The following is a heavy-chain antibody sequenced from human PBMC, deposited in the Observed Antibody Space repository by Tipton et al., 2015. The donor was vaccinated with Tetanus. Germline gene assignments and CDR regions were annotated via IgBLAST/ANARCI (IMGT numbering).Heavy chain of an antibody. CDR2: IYYSGST. CDR1: GGSISSYY. V-gene: IGHV4-59*01. Sequence: LSLTCTVSGGSISSYYWSWIRQPPGKGLEWIGYIYYSGSTNYNPSLKSRVTISVDTSKNQFSLKLSSVTAADTAVYYCASTLIAAAGRYYFDYWGQGSLVTVSS. D-gene: IGHD6-13*01. J-gene: IGHJ4*02. CDR3: ASTLIAAAGRYYFDY.